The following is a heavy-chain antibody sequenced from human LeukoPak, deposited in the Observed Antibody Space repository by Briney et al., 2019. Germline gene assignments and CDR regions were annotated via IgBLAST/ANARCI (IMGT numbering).Heavy chain of an antibody. CDR1: GGTFSSYA. J-gene: IGHJ5*02. CDR2: IIPILGIA. CDR3: ARDLDEGSSFDP. D-gene: IGHD1-1*01. Sequence: SVKVSCKASGGTFSSYAISWVRQAPGQGLEWMGRIIPILGIANYAQKFQGRVTITADKSTSTAYMELSSLRSEDTAVYYCARDLDEGSSFDPWGQGTLVTASS. V-gene: IGHV1-69*04.